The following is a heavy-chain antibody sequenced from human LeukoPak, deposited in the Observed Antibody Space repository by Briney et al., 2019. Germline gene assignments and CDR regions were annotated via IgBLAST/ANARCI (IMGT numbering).Heavy chain of an antibody. Sequence: GSLRLSCAASGFTFSSYAMSWVRQAPGKGLEWVSAISGSGDSTYYADSVKGRFTISRDNSKNTLYLQMNSLRAEDTAVCYCAKDLGYSYGFFDYWGQGTLVTVSS. J-gene: IGHJ4*02. V-gene: IGHV3-23*01. CDR2: ISGSGDST. CDR3: AKDLGYSYGFFDY. CDR1: GFTFSSYA. D-gene: IGHD5-18*01.